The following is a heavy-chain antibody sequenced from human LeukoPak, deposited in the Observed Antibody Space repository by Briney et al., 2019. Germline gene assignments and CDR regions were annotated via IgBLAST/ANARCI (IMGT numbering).Heavy chain of an antibody. V-gene: IGHV1-18*01. CDR2: ISAYNGNT. Sequence: ASVEVPCKASGYTFTSYGISWVRQAPGQGLEWMGWISAYNGNTNYAQKLQGRVTMTTDTSTSTAYMELRSLRSDDTAVYYCARPHSSGWDNYYYYYGMDVWGQGTTVTVSS. D-gene: IGHD6-19*01. CDR1: GYTFTSYG. J-gene: IGHJ6*02. CDR3: ARPHSSGWDNYYYYYGMDV.